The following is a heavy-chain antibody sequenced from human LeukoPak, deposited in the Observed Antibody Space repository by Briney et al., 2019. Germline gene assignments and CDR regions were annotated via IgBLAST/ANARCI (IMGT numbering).Heavy chain of an antibody. CDR3: ATTTVTTFYYYYGMDV. CDR1: GFTVSSNY. CDR2: IYSGGTT. V-gene: IGHV3-53*01. D-gene: IGHD4-17*01. J-gene: IGHJ6*02. Sequence: GGSLRLSCAASGFTVSSNYMSWVRQAPGKGLEWVSIIYSGGTTYYADSVKGRLTISRDNSKNTLYLQMNSLRAEDTAVYYCATTTVTTFYYYYGMDVWGQGTTVTVS.